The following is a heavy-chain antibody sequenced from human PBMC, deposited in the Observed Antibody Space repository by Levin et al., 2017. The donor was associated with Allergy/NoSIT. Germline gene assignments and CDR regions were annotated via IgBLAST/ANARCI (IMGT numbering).Heavy chain of an antibody. Sequence: QPGGSLRLSCVGSGFTFRSYAMTWVRQAPGKGLEWVSTIKSDDSTFYADSLRGRFTISRDNSKNTLYLQMNSLRAEDTAIYYCTKGLSFYFDYWGQGTLVTVSA. D-gene: IGHD2/OR15-2a*01. V-gene: IGHV3-23*01. CDR2: IKSDDST. CDR3: TKGLSFYFDY. J-gene: IGHJ4*02. CDR1: GFTFRSYA.